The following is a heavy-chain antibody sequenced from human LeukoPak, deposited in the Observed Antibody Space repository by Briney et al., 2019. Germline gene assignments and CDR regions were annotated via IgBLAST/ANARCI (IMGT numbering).Heavy chain of an antibody. D-gene: IGHD3-10*01. CDR3: ARDSPHYYGSGSYYDGPRWFDP. Sequence: SETLSLTCTVSGGSISSYYWSWIRQPAGKGLEWIGRIYTSGSTNYNPSLKSRVTISVDTSKNQFSLKLSSVTAADTAVYYCARDSPHYYGSGSYYDGPRWFDPWGQGTLVTVSS. V-gene: IGHV4-4*07. CDR1: GGSISSYY. J-gene: IGHJ5*02. CDR2: IYTSGST.